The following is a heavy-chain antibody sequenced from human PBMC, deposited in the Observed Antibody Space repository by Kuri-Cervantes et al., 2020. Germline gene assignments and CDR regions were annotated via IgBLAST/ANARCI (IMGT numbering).Heavy chain of an antibody. Sequence: GESLKISCAASGFTFSSYSMNWVRQAPGKGLEWVAVISYDGSNKYYADSVKGRFTISRDNSKNTLYLQMNSLRAEDTAVYYCARGYGSGSSQPLDYWGQGTLVTVSS. CDR3: ARGYGSGSSQPLDY. J-gene: IGHJ4*02. D-gene: IGHD3-10*01. CDR1: GFTFSSYS. V-gene: IGHV3-30*05. CDR2: ISYDGSNK.